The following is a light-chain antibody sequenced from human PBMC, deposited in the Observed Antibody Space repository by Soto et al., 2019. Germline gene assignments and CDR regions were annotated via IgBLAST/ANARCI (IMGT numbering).Light chain of an antibody. V-gene: IGKV3-11*01. J-gene: IGKJ5*01. CDR2: DAS. CDR3: QQRSAGVT. Sequence: IVLRQSQDTITLSPGEIATLSLRASQSVSSYLAWYQQKPGQAPRLLIYDASNRATAIPARFSGSGSGTDFTLTISSLEPEDSAVYYCQQRSAGVTFGQRTLLEV. CDR1: QSVSSY.